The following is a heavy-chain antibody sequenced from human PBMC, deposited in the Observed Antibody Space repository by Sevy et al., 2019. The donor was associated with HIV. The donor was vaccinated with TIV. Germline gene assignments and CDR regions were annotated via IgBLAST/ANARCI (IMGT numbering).Heavy chain of an antibody. CDR2: IYYSGST. CDR1: GGSISSSSYY. V-gene: IGHV4-39*01. J-gene: IGHJ6*02. Sequence: SETLSLTCTVSGGSISSSSYYWGWIRQPPGKGLEWIGSIYYSGSTYYNPSLKSRVTISVDTSKNQFSLKLSSVTAADTAVYYCARRLASSPYGMDVWGQGTTVTVSS. CDR3: ARRLASSPYGMDV. D-gene: IGHD6-13*01.